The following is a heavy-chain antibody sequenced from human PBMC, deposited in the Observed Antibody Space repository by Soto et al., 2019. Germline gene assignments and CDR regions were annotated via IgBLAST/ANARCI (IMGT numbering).Heavy chain of an antibody. CDR2: INWNSGSI. CDR1: GFTFDDYA. V-gene: IGHV3-9*01. Sequence: EVQLVESGGGLVQPGRSLRLSCAASGFTFDDYAMHWVRQVSGKGLEWVSGINWNSGSIGYGDSVKGRFAISRDNAKNSLHLQMNSLSAEATAFHDCVKDESINWYSGHFRHWGQGTLVTVSS. D-gene: IGHD6-13*01. J-gene: IGHJ1*01. CDR3: VKDESINWYSGHFRH.